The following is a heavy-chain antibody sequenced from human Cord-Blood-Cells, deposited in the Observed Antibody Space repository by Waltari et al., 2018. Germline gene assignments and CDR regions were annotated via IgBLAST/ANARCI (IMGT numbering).Heavy chain of an antibody. CDR2: IKSKTDGGTT. D-gene: IGHD6-19*01. Sequence: EVQLVESGGGLVKPGGYLRLSCAASGFTFSNAWMSWVRPAPGKGMEWVGRIKSKTDGGTTDYAAPVKGRFTISRDDSKNTLYLQMNSLKTEDTAVYYCTTDRYSSGYFDYWGQGTLVTVSS. CDR1: GFTFSNAW. CDR3: TTDRYSSGYFDY. V-gene: IGHV3-15*01. J-gene: IGHJ4*02.